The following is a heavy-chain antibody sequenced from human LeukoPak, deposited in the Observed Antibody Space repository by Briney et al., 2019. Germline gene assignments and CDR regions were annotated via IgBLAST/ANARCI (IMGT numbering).Heavy chain of an antibody. V-gene: IGHV4-31*03. CDR3: ARKKDDGDYHIDY. Sequence: SETLSLTCTVSGGSINTGAYYWTWIRQHPGKGLEWIGYICYSGTTYYNPSLESRVAISVDTSKNQFSLTVRSVTAADTAVYYCARKKDDGDYHIDYWGQGNLVTVSS. CDR1: GGSINTGAYY. D-gene: IGHD4-17*01. CDR2: ICYSGTT. J-gene: IGHJ4*02.